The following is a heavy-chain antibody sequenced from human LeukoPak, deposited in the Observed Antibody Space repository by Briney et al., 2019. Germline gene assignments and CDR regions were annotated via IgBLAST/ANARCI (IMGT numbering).Heavy chain of an antibody. CDR3: TTDYSGYDAFDI. V-gene: IGHV3-15*01. CDR1: GFTFSNAW. D-gene: IGHD5-12*01. J-gene: IGHJ3*02. Sequence: PGGSLRLSCAASGFTFSNAWMSWVRQAPGKGLERVGRIKSKTDGGTTDYAAPVKGRFTISRDDSKNTLYLQMNSLKTEDTAVYYCTTDYSGYDAFDIWGQGTMVTVSS. CDR2: IKSKTDGGTT.